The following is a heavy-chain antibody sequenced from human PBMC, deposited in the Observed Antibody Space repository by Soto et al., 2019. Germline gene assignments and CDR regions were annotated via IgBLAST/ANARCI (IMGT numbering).Heavy chain of an antibody. CDR1: GFTFSSYA. CDR3: ARAGGLRLDY. CDR2: ISYDGSNK. V-gene: IGHV3-30-3*01. D-gene: IGHD2-15*01. Sequence: QVQLVESGGGVVQPGRSLRLSCAASGFTFSSYAMHWVRQAPGKGLEWVAVISYDGSNKYYADSVKGRFTISRDIPKNTLYLQMNSLRAEDTAVYYCARAGGLRLDYWGQGTLVTVSS. J-gene: IGHJ4*02.